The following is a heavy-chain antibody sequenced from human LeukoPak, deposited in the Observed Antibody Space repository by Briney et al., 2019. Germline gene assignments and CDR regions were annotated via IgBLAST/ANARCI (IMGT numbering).Heavy chain of an antibody. J-gene: IGHJ4*02. CDR1: GYTFTGYY. CDR2: INPNSGGT. V-gene: IGHV1-2*02. Sequence: ASVKVSCKASGYTFTGYYMHWVRQAPGQGLEWMGWINPNSGGTNYAQKFQGRVTMTRDTSISTAYMELSRLRSDDTAVYYCARERAGSGYEYHPFDYWGQGTLVTASS. CDR3: ARERAGSGYEYHPFDY. D-gene: IGHD5-12*01.